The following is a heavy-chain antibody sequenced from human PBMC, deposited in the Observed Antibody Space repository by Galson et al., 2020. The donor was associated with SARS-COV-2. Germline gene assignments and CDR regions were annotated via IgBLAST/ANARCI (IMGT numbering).Heavy chain of an antibody. V-gene: IGHV3-30*01. CDR2: ISYDGSNK. CDR3: ARVRDRGSSWYNWFDP. D-gene: IGHD6-13*01. CDR1: GFTFSSYA. J-gene: IGHJ5*02. Sequence: GGSLRLSCAASGFTFSSYAMHWVRQAPGKGLEWVAVISYDGSNKDSADSVKGRFTISRDSSKNTLYLQMNSLRAEDTAIYYCARVRDRGSSWYNWFDPWGQGTLVTVSS.